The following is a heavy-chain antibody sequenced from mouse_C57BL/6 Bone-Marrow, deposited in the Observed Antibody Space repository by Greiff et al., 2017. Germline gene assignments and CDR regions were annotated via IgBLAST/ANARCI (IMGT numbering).Heavy chain of an antibody. Sequence: DVQLVESGAELVRPGASVKLSCTASGFNIKDDYMHWVKQRPEQGLEWIGWIDPENGDTEYASKFQGKATITVDKSSNTAYLQLSSLTSEDTAVDYCTRNAYGGQGTLVTVSA. CDR1: GFNIKDDY. CDR2: IDPENGDT. J-gene: IGHJ3*01. CDR3: TRNAY. V-gene: IGHV14-4*01.